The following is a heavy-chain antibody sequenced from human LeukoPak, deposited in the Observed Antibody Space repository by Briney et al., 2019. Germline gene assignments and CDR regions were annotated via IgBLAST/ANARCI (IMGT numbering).Heavy chain of an antibody. Sequence: WETLSLTCTVSGGSIRSYYWSWIRQAPGKGQEWIGYIYYSGSTNYNPALKSRVTISVDTSKNQLSLKLTSVTAADTTVYYCARLGGYYFDYWGQGTLVAVSS. CDR3: ARLGGYYFDY. D-gene: IGHD3-22*01. J-gene: IGHJ4*02. CDR1: GGSIRSYY. V-gene: IGHV4-59*12. CDR2: IYYSGST.